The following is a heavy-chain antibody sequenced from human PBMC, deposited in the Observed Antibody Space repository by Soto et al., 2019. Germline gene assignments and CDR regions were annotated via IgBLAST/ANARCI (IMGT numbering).Heavy chain of an antibody. J-gene: IGHJ4*02. D-gene: IGHD3-10*01. CDR2: IYYSGST. CDR1: GGSISSGGYY. Sequence: PSETLSLTCTVSGGSISSGGYYWSWIRQHPGKGLEWIGYIYYSGSTYYNPSLKSRVTISVDTSKNQFSLKLRSVTAADTAVYYCARSGAVRGAPPVPSFDDWGQGTLVTVSS. CDR3: ARSGAVRGAPPVPSFDD. V-gene: IGHV4-31*03.